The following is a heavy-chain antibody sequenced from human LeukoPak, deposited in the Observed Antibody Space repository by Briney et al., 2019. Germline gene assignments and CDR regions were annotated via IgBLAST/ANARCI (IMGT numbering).Heavy chain of an antibody. D-gene: IGHD1-26*01. CDR2: IYSGGST. V-gene: IGHV3-66*01. J-gene: IGHJ3*02. CDR1: GFTVSSNY. CDR3: ARGRVGATVHDAFDI. Sequence: GGSLRLSCAASGFTVSSNYMSWVRQAPGKGLEWVSVIYSGGSTYYADSVKGRFTISRDNSKNTLYLQMNSLRAEDTAVYYCARGRVGATVHDAFDIWGQGTMVTVSS.